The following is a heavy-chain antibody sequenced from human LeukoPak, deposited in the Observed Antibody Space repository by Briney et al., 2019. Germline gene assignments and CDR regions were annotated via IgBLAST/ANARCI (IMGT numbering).Heavy chain of an antibody. CDR3: ARDRRYSSGWYYDSFDI. CDR1: GYTFTRYG. Sequence: GASVKVSCKASGYTFTRYGITWVRQAPGQGLEWMGWISAYNGDTNYVQKLQGRVSMTTDRSTSTVYMELGSLRSDDTAVYYCARDRRYSSGWYYDSFDIWGQGTMVTVSS. V-gene: IGHV1-18*01. D-gene: IGHD6-19*01. J-gene: IGHJ3*02. CDR2: ISAYNGDT.